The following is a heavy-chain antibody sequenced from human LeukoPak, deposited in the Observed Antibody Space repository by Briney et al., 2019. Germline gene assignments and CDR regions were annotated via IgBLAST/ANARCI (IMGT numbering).Heavy chain of an antibody. CDR3: ARGTTVTGSGY. D-gene: IGHD4-17*01. Sequence: SETLSLTCTVSGGSIGSSSYYWGWIRQPPGKGLEWIGSIYYSGSTYYNPSLKSRVTISVDTSKNQFSLKLSSVTAADTAVYYCARGTTVTGSGYWGQGTLVTVSS. CDR2: IYYSGST. CDR1: GGSIGSSSYY. J-gene: IGHJ4*02. V-gene: IGHV4-39*01.